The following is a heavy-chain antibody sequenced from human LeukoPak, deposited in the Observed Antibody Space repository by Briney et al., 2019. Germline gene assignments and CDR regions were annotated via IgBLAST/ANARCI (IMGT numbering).Heavy chain of an antibody. CDR2: IYHSGST. V-gene: IGHV4-4*02. CDR3: ARGILGDYDFWSGYSVFDY. Sequence: SETLSLTCAVSGGSISSSNWWSWVRQPPGKGLEWIGEIYHSGSTNYNPSLKSRVTISVDKFKNQFSLKLSSVTAADTAVYYCARGILGDYDFWSGYSVFDYWGQGTLVTVSS. CDR1: GGSISSSNW. J-gene: IGHJ4*02. D-gene: IGHD3-3*01.